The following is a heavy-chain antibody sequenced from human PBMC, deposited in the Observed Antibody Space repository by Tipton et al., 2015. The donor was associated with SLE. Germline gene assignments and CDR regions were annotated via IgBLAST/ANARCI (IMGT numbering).Heavy chain of an antibody. J-gene: IGHJ6*03. D-gene: IGHD6-19*01. Sequence: TLSLTCTVSGGSISSSSYYWGWIRQPPGKGLEWIGSIYYSGSTYYNPSLKSRVTISVDTSKNQLSLKLSSVTAADTAVYYCARDRVAVAQPMDVWGKGTTVTVSS. CDR2: IYYSGST. CDR1: GGSISSSSYY. CDR3: ARDRVAVAQPMDV. V-gene: IGHV4-39*07.